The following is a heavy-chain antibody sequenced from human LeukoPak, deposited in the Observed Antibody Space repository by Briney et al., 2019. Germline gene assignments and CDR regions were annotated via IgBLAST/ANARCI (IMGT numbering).Heavy chain of an antibody. V-gene: IGHV1-46*01. Sequence: GASVKVSCKASGYTFTNYYMHWLRQAPGQELAWMGMINPSGGSTSYAQKFQGRVTMTRDMSTSTDYMELISLRSEDTAVYYCARGPRITLIRGGQWYYYMDVWGKGTTVTISS. CDR1: GYTFTNYY. CDR2: INPSGGST. D-gene: IGHD3-10*01. J-gene: IGHJ6*03. CDR3: ARGPRITLIRGGQWYYYMDV.